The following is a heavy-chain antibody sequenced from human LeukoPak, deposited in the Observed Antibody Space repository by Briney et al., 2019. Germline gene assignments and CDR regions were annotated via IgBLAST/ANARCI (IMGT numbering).Heavy chain of an antibody. V-gene: IGHV1-18*01. CDR3: ARLAVAGPHRHFDL. CDR2: IFTYTGNA. D-gene: IGHD2-21*01. Sequence: GASVKASCKASGYTFNTYGISWVRQAPGQGLEWMGWIFTYTGNADYAKKFQGRDNLTANTSASTAYMELRSLRSDDTAVYHCARLAVAGPHRHFDLWGRGTLVTVSS. J-gene: IGHJ2*01. CDR1: GYTFNTYG.